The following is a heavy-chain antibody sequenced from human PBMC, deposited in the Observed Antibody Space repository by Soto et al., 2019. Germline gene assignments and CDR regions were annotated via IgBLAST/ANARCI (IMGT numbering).Heavy chain of an antibody. V-gene: IGHV4-59*01. J-gene: IGHJ3*02. CDR2: IYYSGST. D-gene: IGHD4-17*01. CDR1: GGSISSYY. Sequence: SETLSLTCTVSGGSISSYYWSWIRQPPGKGLEWIGYIYYSGSTNYNPSLKSRVTISVDTSKNQFSLKLSSVTAADTAVYYCARDRGLRGAFDIWGQGSIVTVSS. CDR3: ARDRGLRGAFDI.